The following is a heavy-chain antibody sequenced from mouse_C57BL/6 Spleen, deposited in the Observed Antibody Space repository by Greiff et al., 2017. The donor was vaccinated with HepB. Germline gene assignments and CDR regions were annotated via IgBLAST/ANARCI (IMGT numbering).Heavy chain of an antibody. CDR1: GYTFTSYW. CDR2: IYPSDSET. Sequence: QVQLQQSGAELVRPGSSVKLSCKASGYTFTSYWMDWVKQRPGQGLEWIGNIYPSDSETHYNQKFKDKATLTVDKSSSTAYMQLSSLTSEDSAVYYCARSWDSPNWYFDVWGTGTTVTVSS. V-gene: IGHV1-61*01. J-gene: IGHJ1*03. D-gene: IGHD3-3*01. CDR3: ARSWDSPNWYFDV.